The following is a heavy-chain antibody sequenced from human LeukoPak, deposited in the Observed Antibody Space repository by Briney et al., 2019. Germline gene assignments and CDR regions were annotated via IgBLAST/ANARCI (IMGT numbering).Heavy chain of an antibody. CDR2: FYSGGNT. Sequence: GGSLRLSCAASGFTVSSNYMSWVRQAPGKGLEWVSVFYSGGNTYYAVSVKGRFTISRDNSKNTLYLQMNSLRAEDTAVYYCARSSDAIIYFQHWGQGTLVTVSS. J-gene: IGHJ1*01. V-gene: IGHV3-53*01. CDR3: ARSSDAIIYFQH. D-gene: IGHD3-9*01. CDR1: GFTVSSNY.